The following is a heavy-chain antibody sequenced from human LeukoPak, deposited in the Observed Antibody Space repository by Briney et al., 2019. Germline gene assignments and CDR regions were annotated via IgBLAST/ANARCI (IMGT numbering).Heavy chain of an antibody. CDR1: GFTFSSYA. Sequence: GGSLRLSCAASGFTFSSYAMSWVRQAPGKGLEWVSAISGSGGSTYYADSVKGRFTISRDNAKNSLYLQMNSLRAEDTAVYYCARVSGAFDYWGQGTLVTVSS. CDR2: ISGSGGST. CDR3: ARVSGAFDY. D-gene: IGHD2-15*01. J-gene: IGHJ4*02. V-gene: IGHV3-23*01.